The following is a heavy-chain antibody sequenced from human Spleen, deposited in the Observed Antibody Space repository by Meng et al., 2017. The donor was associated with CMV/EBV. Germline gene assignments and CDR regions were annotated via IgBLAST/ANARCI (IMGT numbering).Heavy chain of an antibody. J-gene: IGHJ4*02. Sequence: ETLSLTCTVSGVSLTGSNWWSWVRQAPGKGLEWVSVIYSGGDTYYADSVKGRFTVSRDNSKNTLYLQMNSLRTDDTAVYYCARDHGVGSSSTSNSVAYWGQGTLVTVSS. CDR3: ARDHGVGSSSTSNSVAY. V-gene: IGHV3-53*05. D-gene: IGHD6-6*01. CDR2: IYSGGDT. CDR1: GVSLTGSNW.